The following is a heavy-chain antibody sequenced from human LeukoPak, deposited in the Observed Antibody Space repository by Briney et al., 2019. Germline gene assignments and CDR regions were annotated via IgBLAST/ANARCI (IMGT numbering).Heavy chain of an antibody. D-gene: IGHD3-10*01. V-gene: IGHV4-39*01. CDR1: GGSISSSRYY. CDR2: IYYSGST. J-gene: IGHJ5*02. Sequence: SETLSLTCTVSGGSISSSRYYWGWIRQPPGKGLEWIGSIYYSGSTYYNPSLKSRVTISVDTSKNQFSLKLSSVTAADTAVYYCARQGSGSRKNWFDPWGQGTLVTVSS. CDR3: ARQGSGSRKNWFDP.